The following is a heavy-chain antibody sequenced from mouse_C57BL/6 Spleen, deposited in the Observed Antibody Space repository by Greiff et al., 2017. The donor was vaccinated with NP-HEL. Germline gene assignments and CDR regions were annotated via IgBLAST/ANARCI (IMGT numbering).Heavy chain of an antibody. CDR3: ARRDTTVVGYFDY. J-gene: IGHJ2*01. Sequence: EVKLQESGGGLVKPGGSLKLSCAASGFTFSDYGMHWVRQAPEKGLEWVAYISSGSSTIYYADTVKGRFTISRDNAKNTLFLQMTSLRSEDTAMYYCARRDTTVVGYFDYWGQGTTLTVSS. CDR2: ISSGSSTI. D-gene: IGHD1-1*01. V-gene: IGHV5-17*01. CDR1: GFTFSDYG.